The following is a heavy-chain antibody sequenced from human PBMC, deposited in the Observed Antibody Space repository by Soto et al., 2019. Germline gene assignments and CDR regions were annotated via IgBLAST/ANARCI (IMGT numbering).Heavy chain of an antibody. CDR3: AKEGITIFGVVVPALDY. CDR1: GFTFSSYG. J-gene: IGHJ4*02. Sequence: PGGSLRLSCAASGFTFSSYGMHWVRQAPGKGLEWVAVISYDGSNKYYADSVKGRFTISRDNSKNTLYLQMNSLRAEDTAVYYCAKEGITIFGVVVPALDYWGQGTLVTVSS. D-gene: IGHD3-3*01. V-gene: IGHV3-30*18. CDR2: ISYDGSNK.